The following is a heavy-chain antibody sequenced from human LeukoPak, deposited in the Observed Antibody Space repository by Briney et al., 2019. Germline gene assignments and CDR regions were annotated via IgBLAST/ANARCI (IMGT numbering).Heavy chain of an antibody. D-gene: IGHD6-6*01. CDR1: GYTFTGYY. Sequence: PSASVKVSCKASGYTFTGYYMHWVRQAPGQGLEWMGWINPNSGGTNYAQKFQGRVTMTRDTSISAAYMELSRLRSDDTAVYYCARVVSEYSRWFDPWGQGTLVTVSS. CDR2: INPNSGGT. V-gene: IGHV1-2*02. CDR3: ARVVSEYSRWFDP. J-gene: IGHJ5*02.